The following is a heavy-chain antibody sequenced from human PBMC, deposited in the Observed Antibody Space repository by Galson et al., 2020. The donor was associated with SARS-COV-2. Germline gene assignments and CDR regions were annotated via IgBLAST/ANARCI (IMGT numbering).Heavy chain of an antibody. CDR2: IYYTGSA. J-gene: IGHJ5*01. Sequence: SETLSLTCNVSGDSISSDYWSWIRQSPGKGLEFIAYIYYTGSANYNPSLKSRVTISVDTSKNQFSLKLSSMTAADTAVYYCARGINVVRGVISFDSWGQGTLVTVSS. V-gene: IGHV4-59*01. CDR1: GDSISSDY. D-gene: IGHD3-10*01. CDR3: ARGINVVRGVISFDS.